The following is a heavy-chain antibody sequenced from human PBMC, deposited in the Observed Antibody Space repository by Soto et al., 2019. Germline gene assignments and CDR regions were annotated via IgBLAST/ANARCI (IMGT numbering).Heavy chain of an antibody. CDR2: IYHSGST. CDR1: GGSISSGGYS. Sequence: SETLSLTSAVSGGSISSGGYSWSWIRQPPGKGLEWIGYIYHSGSTYYNPSLKSRVTISVDRSKNQFSLKLSSVTAADTAVYYCARVYCSGGSCFWFDPWGQGTLVTVSS. CDR3: ARVYCSGGSCFWFDP. J-gene: IGHJ5*02. D-gene: IGHD2-15*01. V-gene: IGHV4-30-2*01.